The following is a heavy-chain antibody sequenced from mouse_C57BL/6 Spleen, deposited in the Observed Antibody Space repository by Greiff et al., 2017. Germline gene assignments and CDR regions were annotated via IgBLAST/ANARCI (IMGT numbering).Heavy chain of an antibody. D-gene: IGHD2-4*01. CDR3: ARDDYEEAMDY. V-gene: IGHV3-6*01. J-gene: IGHJ4*01. CDR1: GYSITSGYY. Sequence: VQLQQSGPGLVKPSQSLSLTCSVTGYSITSGYYWNWIRQFPGNKLEWMGYISYDGSNNYNPSLKNRISITRDTSKNQFFLKLNSVTTEDTATYYCARDDYEEAMDYWGQGTSVTVSS. CDR2: ISYDGSN.